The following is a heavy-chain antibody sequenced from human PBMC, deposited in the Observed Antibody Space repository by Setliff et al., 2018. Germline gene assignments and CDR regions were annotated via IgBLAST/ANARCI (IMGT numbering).Heavy chain of an antibody. Sequence: ASVKVSCKASGYTFASSGISWVRQAPGQGLEWLGWISAYNGKTNYAQKLQGRVTMTTDTSTSRAYMERRSLRSDDTAVYYCARASYCTNGWFCVGVSAFGGEQVXSFDYWGQGTLVTVSS. D-gene: IGHD2-8*01. CDR1: GYTFASSG. V-gene: IGHV1-18*01. J-gene: IGHJ4*02. CDR2: ISAYNGKT. CDR3: ARASYCTNGWFCVGVSAFGGEQVXSFDY.